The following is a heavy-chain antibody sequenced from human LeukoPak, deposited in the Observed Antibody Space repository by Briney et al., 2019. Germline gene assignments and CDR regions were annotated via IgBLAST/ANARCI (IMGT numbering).Heavy chain of an antibody. J-gene: IGHJ5*02. CDR2: IYYDGSNK. CDR3: ARDLNVSWNSVGFDH. CDR1: GFRFSKYG. V-gene: IGHV3-30*12. D-gene: IGHD1/OR15-1a*01. Sequence: GESLRLSCAASGFRFSKYGMHWVRQAPGKGLEWVAFIYYDGSNKYYADSVKGRFTISRDNSKNTLYLQMNSLRAEDTAVYYCARDLNVSWNSVGFDHWGQGTLVTVSS.